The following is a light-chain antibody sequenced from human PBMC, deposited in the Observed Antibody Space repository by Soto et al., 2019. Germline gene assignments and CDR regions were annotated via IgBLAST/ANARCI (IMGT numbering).Light chain of an antibody. Sequence: QSALTQPASVSGSPGQSITISCTGTSSDFGNYNLVSWYQQHPGKVPKLIIFEVNKSPSGVSGRFSGSKSGNTASLTISGLQAEDEADYYCCSFTSSNTHVFGTGTKLTVL. CDR1: SSDFGNYNL. V-gene: IGLV2-23*02. CDR3: CSFTSSNTHV. J-gene: IGLJ1*01. CDR2: EVN.